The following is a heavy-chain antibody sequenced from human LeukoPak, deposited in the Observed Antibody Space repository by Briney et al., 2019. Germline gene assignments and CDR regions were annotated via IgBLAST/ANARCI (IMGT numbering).Heavy chain of an antibody. V-gene: IGHV1-2*02. D-gene: IGHD3-9*01. CDR1: GYTFTPYY. Sequence: ASVKVSCKASGYTFTPYYMHWVRQAPGQRREGMGWINPNSGGTNYAQKFQRRVTMPRDTSISTAYMELSRLRSDDTAVYYCARDHRYYDILTGTDYWGQGTLVTVSP. J-gene: IGHJ4*02. CDR2: INPNSGGT. CDR3: ARDHRYYDILTGTDY.